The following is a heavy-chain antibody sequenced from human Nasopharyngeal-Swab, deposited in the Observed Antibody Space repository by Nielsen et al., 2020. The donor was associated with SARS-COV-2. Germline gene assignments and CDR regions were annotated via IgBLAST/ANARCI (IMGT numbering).Heavy chain of an antibody. J-gene: IGHJ6*03. CDR2: IIPVLPIT. CDR3: ARGGWLRKDYYYSYYYMDV. Sequence: ASVKVSCKTSGGTFSSYGISWVRQAPGEGLEWMGGIIPVLPITRYAQKFRDRVTITADTSTSTAYMELSSLRSEDTAAYYCARGGWLRKDYYYSYYYMDVWGKGTTVTVSS. D-gene: IGHD5-24*01. CDR1: GGTFSSYG. V-gene: IGHV1-69*10.